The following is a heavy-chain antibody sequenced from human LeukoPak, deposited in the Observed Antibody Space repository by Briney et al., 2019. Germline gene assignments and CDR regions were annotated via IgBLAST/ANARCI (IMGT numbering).Heavy chain of an antibody. J-gene: IGHJ5*02. V-gene: IGHV1-2*02. CDR3: ARDTQKVVPAASYDP. Sequence: ASVKVSCKASGYTFTGYYMHWVRQAPGQGLEWMGWINPNSGGTNYAQKFQGRVTMTRDTSISTAYMELSRLRSDDTAVYYCARDTQKVVPAASYDPGGQGTLVTVSS. CDR2: INPNSGGT. CDR1: GYTFTGYY. D-gene: IGHD2-2*01.